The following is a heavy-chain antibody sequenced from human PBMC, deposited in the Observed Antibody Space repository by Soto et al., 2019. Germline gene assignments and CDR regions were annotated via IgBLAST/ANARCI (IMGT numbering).Heavy chain of an antibody. CDR2: MNPNSGNT. CDR1: GYTFTSYD. CDR3: AIEVGAARFDY. D-gene: IGHD2-15*01. Sequence: QMQLVQSGAEVKKPGASVKVSCKASGYTFTSYDINWVRQATGQGLEWMGWMNPNSGNTGYAQKNQGTATMKRNTPTSTAYMEVSSLRSEATAVYNRAIEVGAARFDYWGHGTLASVSS. V-gene: IGHV1-8*01. J-gene: IGHJ4*01.